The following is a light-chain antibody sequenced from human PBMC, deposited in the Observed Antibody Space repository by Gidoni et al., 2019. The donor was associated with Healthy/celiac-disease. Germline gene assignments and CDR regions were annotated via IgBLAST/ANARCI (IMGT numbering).Light chain of an antibody. CDR2: AAT. Sequence: AIRITQSPSSLSASTGDRVTITCRASQGISSYLAWYQQKPGNAPKLLIYAATTLQSGVPSRFIGSGSGTDFTLTISCLQSEDFATDYCQQYYSYPFTFGPGTKVDIK. J-gene: IGKJ3*01. V-gene: IGKV1-8*01. CDR3: QQYYSYPFT. CDR1: QGISSY.